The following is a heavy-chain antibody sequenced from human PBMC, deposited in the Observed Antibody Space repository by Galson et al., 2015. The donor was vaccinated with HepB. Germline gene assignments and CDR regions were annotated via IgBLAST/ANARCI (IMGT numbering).Heavy chain of an antibody. CDR2: TYYRSKWYN. CDR3: ARGQVRAVAGCFDY. D-gene: IGHD6-19*01. V-gene: IGHV6-1*01. Sequence: CAISGDSVSSNSAAWNWIRQSPSRGLEWLGRTYYRSKWYNDYAVSVKSRITINPDTSKNQFSLQLNSVTPEDTAVYYCARGQVRAVAGCFDYWGQGTLVTVSP. J-gene: IGHJ4*02. CDR1: GDSVSSNSAA.